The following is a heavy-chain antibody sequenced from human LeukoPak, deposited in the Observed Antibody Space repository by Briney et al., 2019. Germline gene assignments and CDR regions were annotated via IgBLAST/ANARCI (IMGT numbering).Heavy chain of an antibody. J-gene: IGHJ4*02. CDR2: INPNSGGT. Sequence: ASVKVSCKASGYTFTGYYMHWVRQAPGQGLEWMGWINPNSGGTNYAQKFQGRVTMTRDMSTSTVYMELSSLRSEDTAVYYCARVPAFSGSYYFPFDYWGQGTLVTVSS. V-gene: IGHV1-2*02. D-gene: IGHD1-26*01. CDR3: ARVPAFSGSYYFPFDY. CDR1: GYTFTGYY.